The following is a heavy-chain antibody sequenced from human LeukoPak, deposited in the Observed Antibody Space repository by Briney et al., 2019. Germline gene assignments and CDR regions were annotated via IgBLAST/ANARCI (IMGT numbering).Heavy chain of an antibody. J-gene: IGHJ6*03. CDR2: ISISGTDR. CDR3: ARDLRGCCNFYTDV. V-gene: IGHV3-11*04. D-gene: IGHD4/OR15-4a*01. CDR1: GFTFSDYY. Sequence: KPGGSLRLSCAASGFTFSDYYMTWIRQAPGKGLEWVSSISISGTDRYYADSVKGRFTVSRDNAKNSLFLQMNTLRAEDTAVYYCARDLRGCCNFYTDVWGKGTTVTVSS.